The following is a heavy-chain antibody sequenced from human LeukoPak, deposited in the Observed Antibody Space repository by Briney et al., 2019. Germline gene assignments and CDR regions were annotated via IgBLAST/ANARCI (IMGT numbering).Heavy chain of an antibody. D-gene: IGHD2-2*01. J-gene: IGHJ4*02. Sequence: GGSLRLSCAASGFTFSNAWMNWVRQAPGKGLEWVGRIKTKTDGGTTDYAAPVKGRFTISRDDSENTLYLQMNSLKTEDTAVYYCASDQLHTGYYFDYWGQGTLVTVSS. CDR2: IKTKTDGGTT. V-gene: IGHV3-15*07. CDR1: GFTFSNAW. CDR3: ASDQLHTGYYFDY.